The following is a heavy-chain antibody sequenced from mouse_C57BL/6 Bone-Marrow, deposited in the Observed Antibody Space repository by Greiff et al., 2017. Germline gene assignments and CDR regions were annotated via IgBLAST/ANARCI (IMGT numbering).Heavy chain of an antibody. CDR1: GFTFSSYA. J-gene: IGHJ2*01. CDR3: ARGSLGRDWVFDY. Sequence: DVHLLQSGAGLVKPGGSLKLSCAASGFTFSSYAMSWVRQTPEKSLEWVAYISPGGDYTYYADTVQGRSTISRDNARNTLYLQISSLRSEDTAVYDCARGSLGRDWVFDYWGQGTTLTVSS. D-gene: IGHD1-1*01. CDR2: ISPGGDYT. V-gene: IGHV5S21*01.